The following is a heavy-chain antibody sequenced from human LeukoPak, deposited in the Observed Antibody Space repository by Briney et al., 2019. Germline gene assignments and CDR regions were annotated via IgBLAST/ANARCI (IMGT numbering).Heavy chain of an antibody. V-gene: IGHV3-20*04. CDR1: GFTFSSYE. Sequence: GGSLRLSCAASGFTFSSYEMNWVRQAPGKGLEWVSGINWNGGSTGYADSVKGRFTISRDNAKNSLYLQMNSLRADDTAVYYCASPPTVTTFDSWGQGTLVTVSS. J-gene: IGHJ4*02. CDR2: INWNGGST. D-gene: IGHD4-11*01. CDR3: ASPPTVTTFDS.